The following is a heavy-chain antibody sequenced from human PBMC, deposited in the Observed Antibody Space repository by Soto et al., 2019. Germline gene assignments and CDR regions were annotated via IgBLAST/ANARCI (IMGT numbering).Heavy chain of an antibody. J-gene: IGHJ4*02. CDR1: GFTFRDYT. CDR2: IWHDGSNQ. V-gene: IGHV3-33*08. CDR3: ARERGQIDY. Sequence: PGGSLRLSCAASGFTFRDYTLSWVRQAPGKGLEWVAVIWHDGSNQYYADSVKGRFTISRDNSNNTLYLQLNSLRAEDTAVYYCARERGQIDYWGQGTLVTVSS.